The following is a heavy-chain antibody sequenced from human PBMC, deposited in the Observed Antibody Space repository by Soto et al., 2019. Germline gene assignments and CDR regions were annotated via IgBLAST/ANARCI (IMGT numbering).Heavy chain of an antibody. J-gene: IGHJ5*02. CDR3: AKGRRGFDP. V-gene: IGHV3-23*01. CDR2: ISSSGGST. CDR1: GFTFSNFD. Sequence: PGGSLRLSCAASGFTFSNFDMNWVRQAPGKGLEWVSVISSSGGSTFYADSVKGRFTISRDNSKNTVYLQMNSLRAEDTAIYYCAKGRRGFDPWGQGSLVTVSS.